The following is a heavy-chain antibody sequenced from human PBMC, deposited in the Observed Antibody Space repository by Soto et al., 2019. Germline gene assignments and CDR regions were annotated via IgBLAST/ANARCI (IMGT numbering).Heavy chain of an antibody. V-gene: IGHV5-51*01. CDR1: GYSFTSYW. Sequence: GESLKISCKGSGYSFTSYWIGWVRQMPGKGLEWMGIIYPGDSDTRYSPSFQGQVTISADKSISTAYLQWSSLKASDTAMYYCARSAADTYGYYYYGMDVWGQGTTVTVSS. CDR3: ARSAADTYGYYYYGMDV. J-gene: IGHJ6*02. CDR2: IYPGDSDT. D-gene: IGHD4-17*01.